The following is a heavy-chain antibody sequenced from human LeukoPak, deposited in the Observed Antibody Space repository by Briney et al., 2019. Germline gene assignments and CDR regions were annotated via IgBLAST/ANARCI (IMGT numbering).Heavy chain of an antibody. CDR3: AGPDFWSGYYTGASVDY. CDR1: GYSISSGYY. Sequence: KPSETLSLTCAVSGYSISSGYYWGWIRQPPVKGLEWIGSIYHSGSTYYNPSLKSRVTISVDTSKNQFSLKLSSVTAADTAVYYCAGPDFWSGYYTGASVDYWGQGTLVTVSS. CDR2: IYHSGST. J-gene: IGHJ4*02. V-gene: IGHV4-38-2*01. D-gene: IGHD3-3*01.